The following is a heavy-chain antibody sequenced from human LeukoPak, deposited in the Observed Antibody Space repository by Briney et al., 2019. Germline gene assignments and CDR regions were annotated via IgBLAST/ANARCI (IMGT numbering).Heavy chain of an antibody. CDR1: GGSINIYY. J-gene: IGHJ4*02. V-gene: IGHV4-4*07. CDR2: MHSSGST. D-gene: IGHD3-22*01. Sequence: SETLSLMCTVSGGSINIYYWNWIRQPAGKGLEWIGRMHSSGSTNYNPSFKSRVTMSVDTSNNQFSLKLRSVTAADTAMYFCARGYYDSTGYYCPSFDYWGQGTLVTVSS. CDR3: ARGYYDSTGYYCPSFDY.